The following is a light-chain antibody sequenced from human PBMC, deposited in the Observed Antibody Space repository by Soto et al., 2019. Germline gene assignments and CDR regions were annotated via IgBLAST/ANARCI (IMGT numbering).Light chain of an antibody. CDR1: SYNIGNNY. CDR2: DNT. J-gene: IGLJ2*01. CDR3: ATWDGSLPGEV. Sequence: QSVLTQSPSVSAAPGQKVTISCSGSSYNIGNNYVSWYQQLPGTAPKLLIYDNTKRPSGIPDRFSGSKSGTSGTLDITGLQTGDEADYYCATWDGSLPGEVFGGGTQLTVL. V-gene: IGLV1-51*01.